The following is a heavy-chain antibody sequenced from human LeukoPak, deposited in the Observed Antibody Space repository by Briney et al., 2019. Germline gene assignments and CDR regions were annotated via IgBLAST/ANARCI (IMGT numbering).Heavy chain of an antibody. D-gene: IGHD1-26*01. CDR2: ISYDGSNK. J-gene: IGHJ4*02. V-gene: IGHV3-30-3*01. Sequence: GGSLRLSCAASGFTFSSYAMHWVRQAPGKGLEWVAVISYDGSNKYYADSVKGRFTISRDNSKNTLYLQMNSLRAEDTAVYYCTLVGATGDYWGQGTLVTVSS. CDR3: TLVGATGDY. CDR1: GFTFSSYA.